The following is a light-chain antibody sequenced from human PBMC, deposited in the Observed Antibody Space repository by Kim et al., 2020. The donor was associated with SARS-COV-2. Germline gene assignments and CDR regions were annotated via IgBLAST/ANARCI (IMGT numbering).Light chain of an antibody. CDR1: QSVSSN. CDR3: QQYGSSSLT. V-gene: IGKV3-20*01. CDR2: GAS. Sequence: EIVLTQSPGTLSLSPGERATLSCRASQSVSSNLAWYQQRPGRAPRLLIYGASSRATGIPDRFSGSGSGTDFTLTITRLEPEDFAVYYCQQYGSSSLTFGGGTKVDSK. J-gene: IGKJ4*01.